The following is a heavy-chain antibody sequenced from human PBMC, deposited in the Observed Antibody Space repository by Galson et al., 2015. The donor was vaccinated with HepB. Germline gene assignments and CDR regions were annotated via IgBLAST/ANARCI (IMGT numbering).Heavy chain of an antibody. D-gene: IGHD2-2*01. V-gene: IGHV3-15*01. J-gene: IGHJ4*02. Sequence: SLRLSCAASGFTFSKAWMTWVRQAPGKGLEWVGFIKSKTDGETTDYAAPVRGRFTVSRDDSKNTLYLQMSSLKIEDTAVYYCTTRGVVPYGIISGEKFRLENWGQGTLVTVSS. CDR2: IKSKTDGETT. CDR1: GFTFSKAW. CDR3: TTRGVVPYGIISGEKFRLEN.